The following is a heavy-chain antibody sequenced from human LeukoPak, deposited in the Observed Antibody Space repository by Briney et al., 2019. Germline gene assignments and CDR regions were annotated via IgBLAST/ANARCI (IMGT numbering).Heavy chain of an antibody. D-gene: IGHD4-17*01. CDR3: AKDRGYGDYEFDY. V-gene: IGHV3-23*01. CDR1: GFTFSSYA. J-gene: IGHJ4*02. CDR2: ISGSGGST. Sequence: PGGSQRLSCAASGFTFSSYAMSWVRQAPGKGLEWVSAISGSGGSTYYADSVKGRFTISRDNSKNTLYLQMNSLRAEDTAVYYCAKDRGYGDYEFDYWGQGTLVTVSS.